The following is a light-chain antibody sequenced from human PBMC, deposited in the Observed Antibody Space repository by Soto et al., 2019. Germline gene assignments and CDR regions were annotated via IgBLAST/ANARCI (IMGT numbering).Light chain of an antibody. CDR2: NTN. V-gene: IGLV8-61*01. CDR1: SGSVSTSYY. J-gene: IGLJ3*02. CDR3: VLYMGSGISV. Sequence: QAVVTQEPSFSVSPGRTVTLTCGLSSGSVSTSYYPSWYQQTPGQAPRTLIYNTNTRSSGVPDRFSGSILGNKAALTNTGAQADDESDYYCVLYMGSGISVFGGGTKLTVL.